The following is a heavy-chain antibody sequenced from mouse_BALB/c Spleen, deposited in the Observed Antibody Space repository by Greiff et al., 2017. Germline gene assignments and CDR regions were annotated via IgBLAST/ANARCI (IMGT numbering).Heavy chain of an antibody. CDR2: IYWDDDK. D-gene: IGHD2-4*01. CDR1: GFSLSTSGMG. J-gene: IGHJ2*01. CDR3: ARVYYDYPYYFDY. V-gene: IGHV8-12*01. Sequence: QVTLKVSGPGILQPSQTLSLTCSFSGFSLSTSGMGVSWIRQPSGKGLEWLAHIYWDDDKRYNPSLKSRLTISKDTSSNQVFLKITSVDTADTATYYGARVYYDYPYYFDYWGQGTTLTVSS.